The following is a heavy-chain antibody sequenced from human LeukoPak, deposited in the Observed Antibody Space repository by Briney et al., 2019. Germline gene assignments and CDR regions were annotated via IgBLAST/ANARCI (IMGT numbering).Heavy chain of an antibody. CDR1: GASISSYY. V-gene: IGHV4-59*01. D-gene: IGHD6-13*01. J-gene: IGHJ4*02. Sequence: PSETLSLTCTVSGASISSYYWSWIRQPPGKGLEWIGHMFHSGGTNYNPSLKSRVTISLDTSKNQLSLKVSSVTAADTAVYYCARGNSSSWYGSRIFDYWGQGTLVTVSS. CDR3: ARGNSSSWYGSRIFDY. CDR2: MFHSGGT.